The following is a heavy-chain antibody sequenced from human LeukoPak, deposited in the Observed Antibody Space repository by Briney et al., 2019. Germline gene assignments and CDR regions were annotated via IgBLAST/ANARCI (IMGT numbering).Heavy chain of an antibody. CDR2: MSPNSGNT. CDR3: ARAGRSGRGHYYYYYYMDV. Sequence: ASVKVSCKASGYTFTSYDINWVRQATGQGLEWMGWMSPNSGNTGYAQKFQGRVTMTRNTSMSTAYMELSSLRSEDTAVYYCARAGRSGRGHYYYYYYMDVWGKGTTVTISS. J-gene: IGHJ6*03. D-gene: IGHD1-26*01. V-gene: IGHV1-8*01. CDR1: GYTFTSYD.